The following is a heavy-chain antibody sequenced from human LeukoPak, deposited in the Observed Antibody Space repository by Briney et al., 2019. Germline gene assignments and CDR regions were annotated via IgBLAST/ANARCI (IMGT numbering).Heavy chain of an antibody. V-gene: IGHV3-23*01. CDR2: ISGSGGGYST. CDR1: GFTFNSYA. D-gene: IGHD3-22*01. Sequence: GGSLRLSCAASGFTFNSYAMTWVRQAPGKGLEWVSSISGSGGGYSTYYADSVKGRFTISRDISKNTLYLQMNSLRAEDTAVYYCARDAIDYYDSPYGMDVWGQGTTVTVSS. J-gene: IGHJ6*02. CDR3: ARDAIDYYDSPYGMDV.